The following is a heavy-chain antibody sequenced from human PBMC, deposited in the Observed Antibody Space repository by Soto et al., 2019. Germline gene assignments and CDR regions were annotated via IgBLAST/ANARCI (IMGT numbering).Heavy chain of an antibody. CDR3: ARASYYGAAVDY. V-gene: IGHV4-34*01. CDR1: GGSFSGYY. J-gene: IGHJ4*02. D-gene: IGHD3-10*01. Sequence: SETLSLTCAVYGGSFSGYYWSWIRQPPGKGLEWIGEINHSGSTNYNPSLKSRVTISVDTSKNQFSLYLQMDSLRPEDTAVYYCARASYYGAAVDYWGQGTLVTVSS. CDR2: INHSGST.